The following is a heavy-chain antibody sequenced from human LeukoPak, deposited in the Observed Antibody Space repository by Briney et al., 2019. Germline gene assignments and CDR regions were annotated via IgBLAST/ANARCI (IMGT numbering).Heavy chain of an antibody. V-gene: IGHV1-46*01. J-gene: IGHJ4*02. Sequence: VASVKVSCTASGYAFASNYIHWVRQAPGQGLEWTGMIYPRDGSTSYAQKFQGRVTVTRDTSTSTVHMELSGLRSEDTAVYYCARDQEGFDYWGQGTPVTVSS. CDR3: ARDQEGFDY. CDR2: IYPRDGST. CDR1: GYAFASNY.